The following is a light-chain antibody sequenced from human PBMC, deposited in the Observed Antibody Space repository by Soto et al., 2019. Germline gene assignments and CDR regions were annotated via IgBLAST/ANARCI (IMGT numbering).Light chain of an antibody. Sequence: EIVLTQSPGTPSLSPGERATLSCRASQSVSVNSLAWYQQKGGQAPRLLIYAASTRATGVPDRFSGSGSGTDFALTISGLETEDFAVYYCQQYGGSPFTFGPGTKVDIK. CDR3: QQYGGSPFT. V-gene: IGKV3-20*01. CDR1: QSVSVNS. J-gene: IGKJ3*01. CDR2: AAS.